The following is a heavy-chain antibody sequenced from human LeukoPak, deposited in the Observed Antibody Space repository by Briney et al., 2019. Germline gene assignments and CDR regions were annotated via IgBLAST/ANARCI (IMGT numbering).Heavy chain of an antibody. CDR3: ARDAVGEMNAFDI. V-gene: IGHV4-59*01. J-gene: IGHJ3*02. Sequence: SETLSLTCTVSGGSISSYYWSWIRQPPGKGLEWIGYIYYSGSTNYNPSLKSRVTISVDTSKDQFSLNLNPVTAADTAVYYCARDAVGEMNAFDIWGRGTMVTVSS. CDR1: GGSISSYY. D-gene: IGHD3-10*01. CDR2: IYYSGST.